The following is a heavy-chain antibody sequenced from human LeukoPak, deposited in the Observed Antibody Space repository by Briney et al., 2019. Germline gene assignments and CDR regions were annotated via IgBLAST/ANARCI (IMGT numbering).Heavy chain of an antibody. CDR1: GGSISSSSYY. D-gene: IGHD5-24*01. V-gene: IGHV4-39*01. CDR2: IYHSGST. Sequence: PSETLSLTCTVSGGSISSSSYYWAWIRQSPGKGLEWIGSIYHSGSTYNNPSLRSRVTISVDTSKNQFSVKLSSVTAADTAVYYCARSFQRDGYNDYWGQGTLVTVSS. CDR3: ARSFQRDGYNDY. J-gene: IGHJ4*02.